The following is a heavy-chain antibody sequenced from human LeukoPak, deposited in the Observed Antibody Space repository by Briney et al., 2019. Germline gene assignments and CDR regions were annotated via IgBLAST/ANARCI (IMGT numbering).Heavy chain of an antibody. CDR3: ARVRVAVAGDAFDI. CDR2: IYYCGST. D-gene: IGHD6-19*01. CDR1: GGSISRYY. V-gene: IGHV4-59*01. J-gene: IGHJ3*02. Sequence: PSETLSLTCTVSGGSISRYYWRWIRQPPGKGLEWLGYIYYCGSTKYNPSLKSRVTISVDTSKNQFSLKLSSVTAGDTAGYYCARVRVAVAGDAFDIWGQGTMVTVSS.